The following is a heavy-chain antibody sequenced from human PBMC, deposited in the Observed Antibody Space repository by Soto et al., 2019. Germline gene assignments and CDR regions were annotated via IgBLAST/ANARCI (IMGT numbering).Heavy chain of an antibody. CDR2: MNPNRGNT. Sequence: QVQLVQSGAEVKKPGASVKVSCKASGYTFTSYDINWVRQATGQGLEWMGWMNPNRGNTGYAQKFQGRVTMTRNTSISTAYMELSSLRSEDTAVYYCARVLRYFDCLLNDAFDIWGQGTMVTVSS. D-gene: IGHD3-9*01. CDR3: ARVLRYFDCLLNDAFDI. V-gene: IGHV1-8*01. CDR1: GYTFTSYD. J-gene: IGHJ3*02.